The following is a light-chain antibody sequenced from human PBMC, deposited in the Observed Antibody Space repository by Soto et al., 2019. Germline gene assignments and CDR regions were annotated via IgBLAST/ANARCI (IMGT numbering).Light chain of an antibody. Sequence: SYELTQPPSVSVSPGQTASITCSGDKLGDKYACWYQQKPGQSPVLVIYQDSKRPSGIPERFSGSNSGNTATLTISGTQAMDEADYYCQAWDSSTEAVFGGGTKLTV. V-gene: IGLV3-1*01. J-gene: IGLJ2*01. CDR2: QDS. CDR1: KLGDKY. CDR3: QAWDSSTEAV.